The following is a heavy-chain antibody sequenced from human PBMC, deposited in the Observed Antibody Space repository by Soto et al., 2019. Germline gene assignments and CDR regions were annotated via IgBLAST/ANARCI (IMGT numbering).Heavy chain of an antibody. J-gene: IGHJ4*02. D-gene: IGHD5-18*01. CDR1: GYTFTGYY. CDR3: ARELDPPRVPRAYY. V-gene: IGHV1-2*02. Sequence: QVQLVQSGAEVKKPGAEVKVSCKAAGYTFTGYYLHWVRQASGQGRAWMGGIDPKNGDTNTAQKFQGRDTMTRDTTITTAYMELTSLRSDDTAIYYCARELDPPRVPRAYYGGQVSLFTVSS. CDR2: IDPKNGDT.